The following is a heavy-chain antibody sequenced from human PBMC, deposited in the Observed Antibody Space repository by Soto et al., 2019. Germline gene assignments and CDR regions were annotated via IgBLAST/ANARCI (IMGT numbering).Heavy chain of an antibody. CDR1: GGSVNSYS. J-gene: IGHJ3*02. CDR2: LYYSGST. V-gene: IGHV4-59*08. Sequence: QVQLQESGPGLVKPSETLSLTCTVSGGSVNSYSWSWIRQPPGKGLEWIGYLYYSGSTNYNPSLKSRVTLSVSRFKNPFSLKLSFVTAANTGVYYCARHGGITIVRGVLTAFGIWGQGTKVNLS. D-gene: IGHD3-10*01. CDR3: ARHGGITIVRGVLTAFGI.